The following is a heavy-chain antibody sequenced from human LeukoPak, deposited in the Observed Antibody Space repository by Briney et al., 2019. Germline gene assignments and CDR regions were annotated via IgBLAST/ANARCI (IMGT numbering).Heavy chain of an antibody. D-gene: IGHD4-17*01. Sequence: GGSLRLSCAASGFTFSGYELNWVRQAPGKGLEWVSYISTTGTTVYYADSVKGRFTISRDNVKNSLYLQMNSLRDEDTAVYYCARGGDYGDYVDFAYWGQGTLVTFSS. CDR3: ARGGDYGDYVDFAY. J-gene: IGHJ4*02. CDR2: ISTTGTTV. CDR1: GFTFSGYE. V-gene: IGHV3-48*03.